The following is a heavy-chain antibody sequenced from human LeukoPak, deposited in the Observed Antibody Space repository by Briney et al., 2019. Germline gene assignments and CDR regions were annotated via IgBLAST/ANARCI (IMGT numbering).Heavy chain of an antibody. D-gene: IGHD3-9*01. CDR3: AKSMDILTGYLWSLDY. J-gene: IGHJ4*02. Sequence: GGSLRLSCAASGLTFSSRWMSWVRQAPGKGLEWEGNIQPDGSEQYPVDSVKGRFTISRDNARNSLFLQMNSLRVEDTAVYYCAKSMDILTGYLWSLDYWGQGTLVTVSS. V-gene: IGHV3-7*01. CDR2: IQPDGSEQ. CDR1: GLTFSSRW.